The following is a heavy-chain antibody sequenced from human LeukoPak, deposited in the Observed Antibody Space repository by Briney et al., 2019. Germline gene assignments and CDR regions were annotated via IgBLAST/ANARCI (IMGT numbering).Heavy chain of an antibody. CDR2: IYYSGNT. D-gene: IGHD1-26*01. CDR3: ARHVSGESGIYYWWDY. J-gene: IGHJ4*02. Sequence: SETLSLTCTVSGGSISSSRYYWGWIRQPPGKGLEWIGSIYYSGNTYHNPSLKSRVTISADTSKNQLSLKLSSVTAADTALYYCARHVSGESGIYYWWDYWGQGTLVTVSS. CDR1: GGSISSSRYY. V-gene: IGHV4-39*01.